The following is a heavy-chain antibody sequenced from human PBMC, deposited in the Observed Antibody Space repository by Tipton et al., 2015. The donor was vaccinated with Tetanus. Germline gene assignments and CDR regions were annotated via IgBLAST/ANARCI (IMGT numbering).Heavy chain of an antibody. CDR1: GFIFSSYG. CDR3: AKDISRALYFYYGVDV. V-gene: IGHV3-33*06. Sequence: SLRLSCAASGFIFSSYGIHWVRQAPGKGLEWVSGSWYDGSRIDYADSVKGRFTISRDNAKNSLYLQMNSLRAEDTALYYCAKDISRALYFYYGVDVWGQGTTVTVPS. J-gene: IGHJ6*02. CDR2: SWYDGSRI.